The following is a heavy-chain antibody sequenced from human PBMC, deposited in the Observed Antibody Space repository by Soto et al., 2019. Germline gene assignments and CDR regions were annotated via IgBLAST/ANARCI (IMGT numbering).Heavy chain of an antibody. CDR3: ARSSTVDTTAGGTHFDY. D-gene: IGHD1-1*01. V-gene: IGHV1-3*01. Sequence: ASVEVSCTASRYTVCNSAMQWVRQAHGQRLEWMGWINRGNGNTEYSQKFQGRVTITRDTSASSVYMELSSLTSEDTAVYYCARSSTVDTTAGGTHFDYWGQGTLVTVSS. J-gene: IGHJ4*02. CDR1: RYTVCNSA. CDR2: INRGNGNT.